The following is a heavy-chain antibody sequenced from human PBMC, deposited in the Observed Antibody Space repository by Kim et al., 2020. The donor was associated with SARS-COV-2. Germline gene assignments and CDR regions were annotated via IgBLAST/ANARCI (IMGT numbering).Heavy chain of an antibody. Sequence: SVKVSCKASGGTFSSYAISWVRQAPGQGLEWMGGIIPIFGTANYAQKFQGRVTITADESTSTAYMELSSLRSEDTAVYYCASRGEGNCSSTSCYMEYYYYGMDVWGQGTTVTVSS. J-gene: IGHJ6*02. V-gene: IGHV1-69*13. CDR3: ASRGEGNCSSTSCYMEYYYYGMDV. CDR1: GGTFSSYA. D-gene: IGHD2-2*02. CDR2: IIPIFGTA.